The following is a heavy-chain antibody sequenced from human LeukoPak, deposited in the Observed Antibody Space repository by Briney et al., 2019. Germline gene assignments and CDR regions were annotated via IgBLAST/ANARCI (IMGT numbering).Heavy chain of an antibody. CDR3: AKHQRDIVVVPAGVWYYMDV. CDR2: ISGSGDST. D-gene: IGHD2-2*01. CDR1: GFTFSSYA. J-gene: IGHJ6*03. Sequence: GGSLRLSCAASGFTFSSYAMSWVRQAPGKGLEWVSAISGSGDSTYYADSVKGRFTISRDNSKNTLYLQMNSLRAEDTAVYYCAKHQRDIVVVPAGVWYYMDVWGKGTTVTVSS. V-gene: IGHV3-23*01.